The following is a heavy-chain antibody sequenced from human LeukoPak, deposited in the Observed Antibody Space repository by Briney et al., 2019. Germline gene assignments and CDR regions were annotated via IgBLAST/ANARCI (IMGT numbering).Heavy chain of an antibody. CDR3: AKDYSDSRVADVFFEY. V-gene: IGHV3-23*01. Sequence: GASLKVSCKASGLTFTSYAISWFRQAPGQGLEWVSGITSGFTPHYADSVKGRFTISRDNSKNTFHLQLNSLRAEDTAVYYCAKDYSDSRVADVFFEYWGQGTLVTLSP. CDR1: GLTFTSYA. CDR2: ITSGFTP. J-gene: IGHJ4*02. D-gene: IGHD2-15*01.